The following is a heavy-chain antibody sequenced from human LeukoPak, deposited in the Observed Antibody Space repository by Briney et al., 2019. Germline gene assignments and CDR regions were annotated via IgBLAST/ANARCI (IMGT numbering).Heavy chain of an antibody. CDR1: GFTFSNFW. V-gene: IGHV3-7*04. CDR2: IKQDGSEK. J-gene: IGHJ5*02. CDR3: ARGYAVGWHHLSS. D-gene: IGHD3-16*01. Sequence: GGSLRLSCAASGFTFSNFWMSWVRQTPGKGLEWVANIKQDGSEKYYVDSVKGRFTISRDNAKNSLYLQMNSLRAEDTAVYYCARGYAVGWHHLSSWGQGALVTFSS.